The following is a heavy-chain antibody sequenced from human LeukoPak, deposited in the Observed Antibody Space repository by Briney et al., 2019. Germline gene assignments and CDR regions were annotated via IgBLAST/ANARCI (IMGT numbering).Heavy chain of an antibody. J-gene: IGHJ4*02. V-gene: IGHV4-59*08. CDR3: ARMMVRGVPQDY. CDR2: IYYSGST. D-gene: IGHD3-10*01. Sequence: KPSETLSLTCTVSGGSISSYYWTWIRQPPGKGLEWIGYIYYSGSTYYNPSLKSRVSISVDTSKNQFSLKLSSVTAADTAVYYCARMMVRGVPQDYWGQGTLVTVSS. CDR1: GGSISSYY.